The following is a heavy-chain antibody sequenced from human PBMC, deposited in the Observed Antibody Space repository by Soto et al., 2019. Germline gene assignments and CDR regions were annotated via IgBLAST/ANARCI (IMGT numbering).Heavy chain of an antibody. Sequence: QEQLQASGPGLVKPSQTLSLTGTVSGGSISSGGYYWSWIRQHPGKGLEWIGYIYYSGSTYYNPSLKSRVTISVDTSKNQFSLKLSSVAAADTAVYYCAGGFWESLDPSYGMDVWGQGTTVTVSS. CDR2: IYYSGST. J-gene: IGHJ6*02. D-gene: IGHD3-10*01. CDR3: AGGFWESLDPSYGMDV. CDR1: GGSISSGGYY. V-gene: IGHV4-31*03.